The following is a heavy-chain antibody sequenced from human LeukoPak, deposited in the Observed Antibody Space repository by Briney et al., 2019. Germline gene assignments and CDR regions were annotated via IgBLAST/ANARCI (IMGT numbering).Heavy chain of an antibody. J-gene: IGHJ4*02. CDR3: AKGGSSSWHHFDY. V-gene: IGHV3-23*01. Sequence: GGSLRLSCAVSGFTFGIYAMTWVRQAPGKGLEWVSTTSDSGASTYYADSVKGRFTISRDNSKNTLYLQMNSLRAEDTAVYFCAKGGSSSWHHFDYWGQGALVTVSS. CDR2: TSDSGAST. D-gene: IGHD6-13*01. CDR1: GFTFGIYA.